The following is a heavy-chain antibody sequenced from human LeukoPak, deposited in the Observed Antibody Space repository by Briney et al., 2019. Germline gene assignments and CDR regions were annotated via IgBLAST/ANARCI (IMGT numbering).Heavy chain of an antibody. D-gene: IGHD3-10*02. Sequence: GGYLRLSCAASGFTFSSYWMSWVRQAPGKGLEWVANIKQDGSEKYYVDSVKGRFTISRDNAKNSLYLQMNSLRAEDTAVYYCAELGITMIGGVWGKGTTVTISS. V-gene: IGHV3-7*01. CDR1: GFTFSSYW. CDR2: IKQDGSEK. CDR3: AELGITMIGGV. J-gene: IGHJ6*04.